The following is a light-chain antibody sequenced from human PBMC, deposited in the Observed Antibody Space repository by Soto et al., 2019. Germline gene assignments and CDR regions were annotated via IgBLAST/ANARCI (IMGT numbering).Light chain of an antibody. Sequence: EIVLTQSPATLSLSPGERATLSCRASQSVSSYLAWYQQKPGQAPRLLIYDASNRATGIPARFSGSRSGTDFTLTISSLEPEDFAVYYCQQRSNWPLSFTFGPGTKVDIK. V-gene: IGKV3-11*01. CDR1: QSVSSY. CDR2: DAS. CDR3: QQRSNWPLSFT. J-gene: IGKJ3*01.